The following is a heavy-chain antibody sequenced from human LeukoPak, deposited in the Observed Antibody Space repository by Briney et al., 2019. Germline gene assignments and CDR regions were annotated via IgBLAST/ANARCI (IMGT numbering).Heavy chain of an antibody. J-gene: IGHJ4*02. V-gene: IGHV1-24*01. CDR3: ATFASGSYPNPFDY. D-gene: IGHD1-26*01. CDR1: GYTLTELS. CDR2: FDPEDGET. Sequence: ASVKVSCKFSGYTLTELSMHWVRQAPGKGLEWMGGFDPEDGETIYAQKFQGRVTMTEDTSTDTAYMELSSLRSEDTAVYYCATFASGSYPNPFDYWGQGTLVTVSS.